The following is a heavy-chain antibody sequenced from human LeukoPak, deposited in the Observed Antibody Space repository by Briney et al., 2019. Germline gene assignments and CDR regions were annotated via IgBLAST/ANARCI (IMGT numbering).Heavy chain of an antibody. CDR2: IPYSGST. J-gene: IGHJ6*02. Sequence: SQTLSLTCTVSGGSISNYYSSWIPQPPGKGLEEIVDIPYSGSTNYNPSLRSRVAISEDTSRNQFSLRLNSVTAADTAVYYCARHIPVIWSSGYYYGMDVWGQGTTVTVSS. CDR3: ARHIPVIWSSGYYYGMDV. V-gene: IGHV4-59*08. D-gene: IGHD3-3*01. CDR1: GGSISNYY.